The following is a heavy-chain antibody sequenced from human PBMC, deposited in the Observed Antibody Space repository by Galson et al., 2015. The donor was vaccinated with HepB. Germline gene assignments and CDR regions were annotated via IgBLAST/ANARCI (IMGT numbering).Heavy chain of an antibody. CDR2: ISSSSYI. CDR1: GFTFSSYS. D-gene: IGHD2-21*01. J-gene: IGHJ4*02. CDR3: ARGVPRLFDGPSFDY. Sequence: SLRLSCAASGFTFSSYSMNWVRQAPGKGLEWVSSISSSSYIYYADSVKGRFTISRDNAKNSLYLQMNSLRAEDTAVYYCARGVPRLFDGPSFDYWGQGTLVTVSS. V-gene: IGHV3-21*01.